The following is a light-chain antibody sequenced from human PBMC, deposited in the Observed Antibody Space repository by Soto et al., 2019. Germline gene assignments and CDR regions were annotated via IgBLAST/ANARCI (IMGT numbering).Light chain of an antibody. J-gene: IGLJ1*01. CDR1: SSNIGAGYN. Sequence: QAVVTQPPSVSGAPGQRVSISCTGSSSNIGAGYNVHWYQQLPGTAPKLLTYDNNNRPSGVPDRFSGSKSGTSASLAITGLQAEDEADYYCQSYDTSLSGFYVFGTGTQLTVL. CDR3: QSYDTSLSGFYV. V-gene: IGLV1-40*01. CDR2: DNN.